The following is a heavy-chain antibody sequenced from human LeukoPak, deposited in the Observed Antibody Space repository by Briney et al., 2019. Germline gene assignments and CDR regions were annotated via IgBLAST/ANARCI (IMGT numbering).Heavy chain of an antibody. CDR2: ISGSGGST. CDR3: AKDRPLFGYDFGFDY. D-gene: IGHD5-12*01. J-gene: IGHJ4*02. Sequence: GGSLRLFCAASGFTFSSYAMSWVRQAPGKGLDWVSAISGSGGSTYYADSVKGRFTISRDNSKNTLYLQMNSLRAEDTAVYYCAKDRPLFGYDFGFDYWGQGTLVTVSS. V-gene: IGHV3-23*01. CDR1: GFTFSSYA.